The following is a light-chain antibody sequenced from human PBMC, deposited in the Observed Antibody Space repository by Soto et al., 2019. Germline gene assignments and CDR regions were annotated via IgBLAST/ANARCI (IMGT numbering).Light chain of an antibody. CDR3: SSYTSSSTPYV. J-gene: IGLJ1*01. CDR2: EVS. CDR1: SSDVGGYNY. V-gene: IGLV2-14*01. Sequence: QSVLTQPASVSGSPGQSITISCTGTSSDVGGYNYVSWYQQHPGKAPKLMIHEVSNRPSGVSNRFSGSKSGNTASLTISGLQAEDEADYDCSSYTSSSTPYVFGTGTKVTVL.